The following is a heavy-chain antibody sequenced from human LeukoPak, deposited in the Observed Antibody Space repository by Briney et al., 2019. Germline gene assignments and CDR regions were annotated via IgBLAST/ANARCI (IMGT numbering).Heavy chain of an antibody. CDR3: ARGPYGGYERGWFDP. J-gene: IGHJ5*02. CDR1: GFTFSRSA. V-gene: IGHV3-9*01. D-gene: IGHD5-12*01. Sequence: QPGGSLRLSCAASGFTFSRSAMHWVRQAPGKGLEWVSGISWNSGSIGYADSVKGRISISRDNAKNSLYLQMNSLRPEDTALYYCARGPYGGYERGWFDPWGQGTLVIVSS. CDR2: ISWNSGSI.